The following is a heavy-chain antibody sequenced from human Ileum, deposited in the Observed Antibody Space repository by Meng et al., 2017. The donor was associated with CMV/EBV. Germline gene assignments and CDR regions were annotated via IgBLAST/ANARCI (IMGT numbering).Heavy chain of an antibody. D-gene: IGHD3-10*01. V-gene: IGHV3-9*01. CDR3: AKAKGPMVRGPGGYYYYGMDV. J-gene: IGHJ6*02. Sequence: SLKISCAASGFTFDDYATHWVRQAPGKGLEWVSSISWNSDGIDYADSVKGRFTISRDNAKNSLYLQMNSLRAEDTALYYCAKAKGPMVRGPGGYYYYGMDVWGQGTTVTVSS. CDR1: GFTFDDYA. CDR2: ISWNSDGI.